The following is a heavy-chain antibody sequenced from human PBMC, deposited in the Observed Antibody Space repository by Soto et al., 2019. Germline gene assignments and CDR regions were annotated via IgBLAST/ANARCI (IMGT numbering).Heavy chain of an antibody. V-gene: IGHV4-34*01. CDR1: GGSFSDYY. CDR3: ARGVVRRVIIQYTSFFDY. Sequence: KTSETLSLTCAVYGGSFSDYYWTWIRQAPGRGLEWIGEINHSGSTSYNPSLKSRATISVGTSKNQFSLKLTSVTAADTAVYYCARGVVRRVIIQYTSFFDYWGQGTLVTVSS. D-gene: IGHD3-10*01. CDR2: INHSGST. J-gene: IGHJ4*02.